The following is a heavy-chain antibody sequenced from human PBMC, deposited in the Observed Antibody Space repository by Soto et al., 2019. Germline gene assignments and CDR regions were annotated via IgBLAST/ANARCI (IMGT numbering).Heavy chain of an antibody. CDR2: INHSGST. J-gene: IGHJ3*02. V-gene: IGHV4-34*01. D-gene: IGHD3-9*01. CDR3: ARAQWYYDILTGPYAFDI. CDR1: GGSFSGYY. Sequence: SETLSLTCAVYGGSFSGYYWSWIRQPPGKGLEWIGEINHSGSTNYNPSLKSRVTISVDTSKNQFSLKLSSVTAADTAVYYCARAQWYYDILTGPYAFDIWGQGTMVTVSS.